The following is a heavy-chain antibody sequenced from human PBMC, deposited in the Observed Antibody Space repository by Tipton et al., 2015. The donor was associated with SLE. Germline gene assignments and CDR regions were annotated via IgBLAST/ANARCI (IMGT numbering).Heavy chain of an antibody. CDR2: IGGSGSPL. CDR1: GFTFNSYE. Sequence: VQLVQSGGGLVQPGGSLRLSCAASGFTFNSYEMNWVRQTPGKGLEWVSYIGGSGSPLYYADSVKGRFTISRDNAKNSLYLQMNSLRADDTAVYYCARGMAGTRGAFDIWGQGTMVTVSS. J-gene: IGHJ3*02. D-gene: IGHD6-19*01. CDR3: ARGMAGTRGAFDI. V-gene: IGHV3-48*03.